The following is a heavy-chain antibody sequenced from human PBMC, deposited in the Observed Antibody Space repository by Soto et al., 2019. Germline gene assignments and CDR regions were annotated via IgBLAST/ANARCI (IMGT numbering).Heavy chain of an antibody. CDR3: ARTGPEGFLERTGYYYYGMDV. CDR1: GYTFTGYY. D-gene: IGHD3-3*01. J-gene: IGHJ6*02. CDR2: INPNSGGT. V-gene: IGHV1-2*02. Sequence: ASVKVSCKASGYTFTGYYMHWVRQAPGQGLEWMGWINPNSGGTNYAQKFQGRVTMTRDTSISTAYMELSRLRSDDTAVYYCARTGPEGFLERTGYYYYGMDVWGQGTTVTVSS.